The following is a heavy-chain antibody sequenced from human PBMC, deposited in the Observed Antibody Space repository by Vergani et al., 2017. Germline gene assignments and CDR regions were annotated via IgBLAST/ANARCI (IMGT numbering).Heavy chain of an antibody. CDR3: ARVDSLASRKEY. CDR2: IIPLFGTP. J-gene: IGHJ4*02. Sequence: QVQVEQSGAEVKMPGSSVKVSCKASGGTFNSYAIIWVRQAPGQGLEWMGGIIPLFGTPNYAQKFQDRVTMTADESSRTAYMELSSLKYDDAAVYFCARVDSLASRKEYWGLGTLVTVSS. CDR1: GGTFNSYA. V-gene: IGHV1-69*01. D-gene: IGHD6-6*01.